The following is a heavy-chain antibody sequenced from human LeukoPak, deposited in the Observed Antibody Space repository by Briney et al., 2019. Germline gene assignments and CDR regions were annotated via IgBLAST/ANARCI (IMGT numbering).Heavy chain of an antibody. J-gene: IGHJ5*02. CDR2: MNPNSGNT. V-gene: IGHV1-8*01. CDR3: ARGLAYCGGDCYSGYTNWFDP. Sequence: ASVKVSCKASGYTFTSYDINWVRQATGQGLEWMGWMNPNSGNTGYAQKFQGRVTMTRNTSISTAYMELSSLRSEDTAVYYCARGLAYCGGDCYSGYTNWFDPWGQGTLVTVSS. CDR1: GYTFTSYD. D-gene: IGHD2-21*02.